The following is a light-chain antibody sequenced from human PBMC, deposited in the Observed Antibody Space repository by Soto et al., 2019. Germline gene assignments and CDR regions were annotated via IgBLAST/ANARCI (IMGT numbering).Light chain of an antibody. CDR1: SSDVGFYNF. CDR2: EVT. Sequence: QSVLTQPPSASGSPGQSLTISCTGTSSDVGFYNFVSWYQQRPGKAPKLVIYEVTKRPSGVPDRFSGSKSGSTASLTVSGLQADDEPDYYCASSAGTRLFVFGSGTKVTVL. V-gene: IGLV2-8*01. J-gene: IGLJ1*01. CDR3: ASSAGTRLFV.